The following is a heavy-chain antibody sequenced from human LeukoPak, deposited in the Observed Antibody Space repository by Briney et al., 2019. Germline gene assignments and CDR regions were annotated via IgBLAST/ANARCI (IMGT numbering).Heavy chain of an antibody. Sequence: PGGSLRLSCAASGFTFSSYWMAWVRQAPGKGLEWVANIKQAGSEKNYVDSVKGRFTISGDNAKNSLYLQMNSLRAEDTAVYYCARVGLVNYVRFYFACWGQGTLVTVS. CDR2: IKQAGSEK. V-gene: IGHV3-7*01. CDR3: ARVGLVNYVRFYFAC. CDR1: GFTFSSYW. D-gene: IGHD3-10*02. J-gene: IGHJ4*02.